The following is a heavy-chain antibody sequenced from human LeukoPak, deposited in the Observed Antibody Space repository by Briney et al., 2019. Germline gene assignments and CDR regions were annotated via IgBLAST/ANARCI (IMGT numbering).Heavy chain of an antibody. Sequence: PSETLSLTCTVAGGSISSSSYYCAWIRQPPGKGLEWIGSIYYRGSTYYNPSLNSRVPIPVHTSKNQFSWKLSSVTAADTAVYYCARLCTGGWFDPWGQGTLVTVSS. CDR3: ARLCTGGWFDP. J-gene: IGHJ5*02. CDR2: IYYRGST. D-gene: IGHD3-10*01. V-gene: IGHV4-39*01. CDR1: GGSISSSSYY.